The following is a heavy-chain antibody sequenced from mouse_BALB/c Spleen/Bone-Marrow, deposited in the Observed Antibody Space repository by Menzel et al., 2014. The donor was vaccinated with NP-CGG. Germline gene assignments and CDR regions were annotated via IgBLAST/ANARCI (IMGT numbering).Heavy chain of an antibody. D-gene: IGHD6-1*01. CDR1: GYTFTNYC. Sequence: QVRLQQPGAELVKPGASVKLSCKASGYTFTNYCIYWVKQRPGQGLEWIGGINPSNGGTKFNEKFKNKATLTIDKSSSTAYIQLNILTSEDSAVYFFSMQRHRPTYYAMAYWGQGTSVTVSS. V-gene: IGHV1S81*02. J-gene: IGHJ4*01. CDR3: SMQRHRPTYYAMAY. CDR2: INPSNGGT.